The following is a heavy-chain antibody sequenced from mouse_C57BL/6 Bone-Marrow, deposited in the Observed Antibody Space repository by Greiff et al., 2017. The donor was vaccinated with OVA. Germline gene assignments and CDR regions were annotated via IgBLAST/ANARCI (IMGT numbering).Heavy chain of an antibody. CDR1: GFTFSNYW. CDR3: TVSFIYYYGSSYGYFDV. V-gene: IGHV6-3*01. J-gene: IGHJ1*03. D-gene: IGHD1-1*01. Sequence: EVKVEESGGGLVQPGGSMKLSCVASGFTFSNYWMNWVRQSPEKGLEWVAQIRLKSDNYATHYAESVKGRFTISRDDSKSSVYLQMNNLRAEDTGIYYCTVSFIYYYGSSYGYFDVWGTGTTVTVSS. CDR2: IRLKSDNYAT.